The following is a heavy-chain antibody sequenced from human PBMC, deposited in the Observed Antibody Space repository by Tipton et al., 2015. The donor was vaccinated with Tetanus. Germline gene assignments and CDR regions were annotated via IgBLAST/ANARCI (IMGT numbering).Heavy chain of an antibody. J-gene: IGHJ5*02. D-gene: IGHD2-2*01. CDR1: GGSVNSGTYY. CDR2: IYYGGAT. CDR3: ARGVPYSTTMGSDWFDP. V-gene: IGHV4-61*01. Sequence: TLSLTCSVSGGSVNSGTYYWSWIRQPPGKGLEWLGDIYYGGATQYNPSLESRVTISMDTSKNQASLRLTSVTAADTALYYCARGVPYSTTMGSDWFDPWGQGTLVTVSS.